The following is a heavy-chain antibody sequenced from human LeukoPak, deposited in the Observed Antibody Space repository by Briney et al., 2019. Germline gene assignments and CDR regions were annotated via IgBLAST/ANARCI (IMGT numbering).Heavy chain of an antibody. CDR1: GGSFSGYY. D-gene: IGHD1-26*01. CDR3: AGRFTVGADQPVDY. Sequence: SETLSLTCAVYGGSFSGYYWSWIRQPPGKGLEWIGEINHSGSTNYNPSLKSRVTISVDTSKNQFSLKLSSVTAADTAVYYCAGRFTVGADQPVDYWGQGTLVTVSS. CDR2: INHSGST. J-gene: IGHJ4*02. V-gene: IGHV4-34*01.